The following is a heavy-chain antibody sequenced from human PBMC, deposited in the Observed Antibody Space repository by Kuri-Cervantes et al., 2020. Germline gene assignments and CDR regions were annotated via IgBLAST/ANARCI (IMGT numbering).Heavy chain of an antibody. CDR2: ISYDGSNK. D-gene: IGHD5-12*01. CDR3: ASSGYDFTKKENDAFDI. CDR1: GFTFSSYA. J-gene: IGHJ3*02. V-gene: IGHV3-30*01. Sequence: GGSLRLSCAASGFTFSSYAMHWVRQAPGKGLEWVAVISYDGSNKYYADSVKGRFTISRDNAKNSLYLQMNSLRAEDTALYYCASSGYDFTKKENDAFDIWGQGTMVTVSS.